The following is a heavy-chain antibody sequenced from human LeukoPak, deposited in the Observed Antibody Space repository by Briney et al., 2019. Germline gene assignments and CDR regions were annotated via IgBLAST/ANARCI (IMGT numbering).Heavy chain of an antibody. CDR3: ASGGYDLGMDY. V-gene: IGHV4-4*07. D-gene: IGHD5-12*01. CDR2: IYTSGST. Sequence: MSSETLSLTCTVSGGSISSYYWSWIRQPAGKGLEWIGRIYTSGSTNYNPSLKSRVTMSVDTSKNQFSLKLSSVTAADTAVYYCASGGYDLGMDYWGQGTLVTVSS. CDR1: GGSISSYY. J-gene: IGHJ4*02.